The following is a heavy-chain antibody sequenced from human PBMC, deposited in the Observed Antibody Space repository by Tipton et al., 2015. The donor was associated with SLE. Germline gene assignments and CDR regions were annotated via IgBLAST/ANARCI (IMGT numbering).Heavy chain of an antibody. Sequence: TLSLTCIVSRYSISSGYYWGWMRQAPGKGLEWIGEINHSGSTNYNPSLKSRVTISVDTSKNQFSLKLSSVTAADTAVYYCAGVSRDAFEIWGQGTMVTVSS. CDR2: INHSGST. V-gene: IGHV4-38-2*02. CDR3: AGVSRDAFEI. J-gene: IGHJ3*02. CDR1: RYSISSGYY. D-gene: IGHD5/OR15-5a*01.